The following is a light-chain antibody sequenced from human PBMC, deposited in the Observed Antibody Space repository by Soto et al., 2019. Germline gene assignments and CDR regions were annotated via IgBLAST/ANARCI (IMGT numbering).Light chain of an antibody. J-gene: IGLJ1*01. Sequence: QSVLTQPASVSGSPGQSITISCTGTSSDVGGFNYVSWYQQHPGKAPKLMIYDVTNRPSGVSYRFSGSKSGNTASLTISGLQAEDEADYYCNSYTSSSTYVFGTATKVT. CDR1: SSDVGGFNY. CDR3: NSYTSSSTYV. V-gene: IGLV2-14*03. CDR2: DVT.